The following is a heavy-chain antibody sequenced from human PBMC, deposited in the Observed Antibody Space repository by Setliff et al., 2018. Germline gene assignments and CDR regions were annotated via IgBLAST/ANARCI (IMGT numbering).Heavy chain of an antibody. V-gene: IGHV4-34*01. CDR2: VSHSGST. CDR3: ARDNTILGATDH. CDR1: GGSFSNYY. Sequence: SETLSLTCAVYGGSFSNYYWSWIRQPPGKGLEWLGEVSHSGSTNYNPSLKSRVTMSVDTSTNQFSLRLTSLTAADTAVYFCARDNTILGATDHWGQGTLVTVSS. D-gene: IGHD1-26*01. J-gene: IGHJ5*02.